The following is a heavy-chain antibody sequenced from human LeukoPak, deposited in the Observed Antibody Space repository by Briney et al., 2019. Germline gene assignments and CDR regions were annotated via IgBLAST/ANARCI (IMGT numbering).Heavy chain of an antibody. V-gene: IGHV4-39*07. D-gene: IGHD2-2*01. J-gene: IGHJ6*02. Sequence: PSETLSLTCTVSGGSISSSSYYWSWIRQPPGKGLEWIGEINHSGSTNYNPSLKSRVTISVDTSKNQFSLKLSSVTAADTAVYYCASGSSTTLYYGMDVWGQGTTVTVSS. CDR3: ASGSSTTLYYGMDV. CDR1: GGSISSSSYY. CDR2: INHSGST.